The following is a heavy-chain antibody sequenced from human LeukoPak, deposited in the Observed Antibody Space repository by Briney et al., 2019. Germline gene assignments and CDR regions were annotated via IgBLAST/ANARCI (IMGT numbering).Heavy chain of an antibody. D-gene: IGHD7-27*01. CDR2: IKQDGSEK. J-gene: IGHJ4*02. Sequence: AGGSLRLSCAASGFTFSSYWMSWVRQAPGKGLEWVAHIKQDGSEKNYVDSVKGRFTISRDNAKNSLLLQMDGLRAEDTAVYYCARDKMTGDSYFDYWGQGILVTVSS. V-gene: IGHV3-7*01. CDR1: GFTFSSYW. CDR3: ARDKMTGDSYFDY.